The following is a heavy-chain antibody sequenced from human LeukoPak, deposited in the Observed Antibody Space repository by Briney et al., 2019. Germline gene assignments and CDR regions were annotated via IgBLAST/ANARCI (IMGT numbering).Heavy chain of an antibody. V-gene: IGHV2-70*04. J-gene: IGHJ4*02. CDR2: IDWDDDK. CDR3: ARLNSGTYLDY. D-gene: IGHD1-26*01. CDR1: GFSLSTSGMR. Sequence: SGPTLVNPTQTLTLTCTFSGFSLSTSGMRVSWIRQPPGRALEWLARIDWDDDKFYSTSLKTRLTISKDTSKNQVVLTMTNMDPVDTATYYCARLNSGTYLDYWGQGTLVTVSS.